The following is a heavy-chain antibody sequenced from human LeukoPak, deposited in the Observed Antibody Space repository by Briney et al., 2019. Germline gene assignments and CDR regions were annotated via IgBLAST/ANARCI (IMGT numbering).Heavy chain of an antibody. CDR3: AKDRGRTWVQVAN. D-gene: IGHD2-15*01. V-gene: IGHV3-33*06. CDR2: IWFDGSNK. J-gene: IGHJ4*02. CDR1: GFTFSSHG. Sequence: GGSLRLSCAASGFTFSSHGMHWVRQAPGQGLEWVAVIWFDGSNKYYADSVKGRFTISRDNSKNTLYLQMNSLRVEDTAVYYCAKDRGRTWVQVANWGQGTLVTVSS.